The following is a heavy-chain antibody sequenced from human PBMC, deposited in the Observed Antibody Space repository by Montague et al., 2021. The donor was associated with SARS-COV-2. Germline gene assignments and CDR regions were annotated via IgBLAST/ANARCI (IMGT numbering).Heavy chain of an antibody. D-gene: IGHD2-15*01. Sequence: SETLSLTCDVYGGSFSSYWSWIRQPPGRVLEWVGQFSHGGGTNXXPSLXXXVTISVDTSKNQVSLKLSSVTAADTAVYYCASHCGGGRCYFGMDVWGQGTTVTVSS. V-gene: IGHV4-34*01. CDR2: FSHGGGT. CDR3: ASHCGGGRCYFGMDV. CDR1: GGSFSSY. J-gene: IGHJ6*02.